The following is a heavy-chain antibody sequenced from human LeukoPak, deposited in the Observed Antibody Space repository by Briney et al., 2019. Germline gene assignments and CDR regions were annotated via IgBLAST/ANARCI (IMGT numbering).Heavy chain of an antibody. CDR2: IYYSGST. D-gene: IGHD2-2*01. CDR3: ARALSRYQLLLP. V-gene: IGHV4-31*03. CDR1: GGSISSGGYY. Sequence: SETLSLTCTVSGGSISSGGYYWSWIRQHPGKGLEWIGYIYYSGSTYHNPSLKSRVTISVDTSKNQFSLKLSSVTAADTAVYYCARALSRYQLLLPWGQGTLVTVSS. J-gene: IGHJ5*02.